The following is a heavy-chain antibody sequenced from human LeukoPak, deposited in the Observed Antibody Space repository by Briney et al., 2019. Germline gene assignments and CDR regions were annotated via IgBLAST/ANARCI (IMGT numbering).Heavy chain of an antibody. CDR1: GYTFTSYG. Sequence: ASVKVSCKASGYTFTSYGISWVRQAPGQGLEWMGWISAYNGNTNYAQKLQGRVTMTTDTSTSTAYMELRSLRSDDTAVYYCARDRPYSSGSPGDAFDIWGQGTMVTVSS. D-gene: IGHD3-22*01. CDR3: ARDRPYSSGSPGDAFDI. V-gene: IGHV1-18*01. J-gene: IGHJ3*02. CDR2: ISAYNGNT.